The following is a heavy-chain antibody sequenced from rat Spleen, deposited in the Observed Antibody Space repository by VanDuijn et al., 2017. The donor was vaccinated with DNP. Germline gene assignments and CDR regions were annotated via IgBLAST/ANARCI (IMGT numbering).Heavy chain of an antibody. V-gene: IGHV5-7*01. J-gene: IGHJ4*01. Sequence: EVQLVESGGGLVQPGRSLKLSCAASGFTFTDYNMAWVRQAPKKGLEWVATITYDGRHTYYRDSVQGRFTISRDQIKSAVYLQMDNLESEDTAIYYCATFEGRDAWGQGTSVTVSS. D-gene: IGHD1-11*01. CDR3: ATFEGRDA. CDR1: GFTFTDYN. CDR2: ITYDGRHT.